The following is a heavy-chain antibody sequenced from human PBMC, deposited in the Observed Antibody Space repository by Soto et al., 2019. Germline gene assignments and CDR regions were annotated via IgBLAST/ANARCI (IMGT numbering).Heavy chain of an antibody. CDR3: ARDSDSSILNSFNY. Sequence: ASVKVSCKSSGDTFTSYYMHCVRQAPEQGLEWMGWVSAYKGSTNYAQRFQGRVTMTTDTSTSTAYMELRSLRSDDTAVYYCARDSDSSILNSFNYWGQGTLVTVSS. D-gene: IGHD6-13*01. J-gene: IGHJ4*02. CDR1: GDTFTSYY. V-gene: IGHV1-18*04. CDR2: VSAYKGST.